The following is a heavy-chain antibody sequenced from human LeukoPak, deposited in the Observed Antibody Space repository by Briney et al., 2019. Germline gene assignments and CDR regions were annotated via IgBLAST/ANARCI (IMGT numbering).Heavy chain of an antibody. D-gene: IGHD6-19*01. CDR2: IYYSGST. CDR3: RSSGWYEGDY. J-gene: IGHJ4*02. Sequence: SETLSLTCTVSGGSISSYYWSWIRRPPGKGLEWIGYIYYSGSTNYNPSLKSRVTISVDTSKNQFSLKLSSVTAADTAVYYCRSSGWYEGDYWGQGTLVTVSS. CDR1: GGSISSYY. V-gene: IGHV4-59*01.